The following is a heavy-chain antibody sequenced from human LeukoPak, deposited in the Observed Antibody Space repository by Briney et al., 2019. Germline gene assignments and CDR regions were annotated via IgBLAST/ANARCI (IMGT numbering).Heavy chain of an antibody. V-gene: IGHV4-34*01. D-gene: IGHD2-15*01. CDR1: GGPFSGYY. CDR3: ARRPCSGGSCYFRTDAFDI. CDR2: INHSGST. J-gene: IGHJ3*02. Sequence: SETLSLTCAVYGGPFSGYYWSWIRQPPGKGLEWIGEINHSGSTNYNPSLKSRVTISVDTSKNQFSLKLSSVTAADTAVYYCARRPCSGGSCYFRTDAFDIWGQGTMVTVSS.